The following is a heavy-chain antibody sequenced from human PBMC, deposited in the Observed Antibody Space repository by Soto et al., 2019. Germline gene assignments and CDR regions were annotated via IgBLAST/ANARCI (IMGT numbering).Heavy chain of an antibody. V-gene: IGHV4-59*08. Sequence: SETLSLTCTVSGGSISSKYWSWIRQPPGKGLEWIGYIYYSGSTNYNPSLKSRVTISLDTSKNQFSLKLSSVTAADTAVYYCARLGTYYDFWSGPQTPSYYMDVWGKGTTVTVSS. CDR2: IYYSGST. CDR1: GGSISSKY. J-gene: IGHJ6*03. CDR3: ARLGTYYDFWSGPQTPSYYMDV. D-gene: IGHD3-3*01.